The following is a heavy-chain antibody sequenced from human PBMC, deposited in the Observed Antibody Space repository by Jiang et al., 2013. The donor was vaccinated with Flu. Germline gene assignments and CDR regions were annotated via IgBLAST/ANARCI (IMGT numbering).Heavy chain of an antibody. D-gene: IGHD2-2*01. V-gene: IGHV4-59*11. Sequence: VKPSETLSLTCTVSGGSISSHYWSWIRQPPREGTGVDWVYLLQWEHQLQPPPLKSRVTISVDTSKNQFSLKLSSVTAADTAVYYCARGSRAAQYYYYYYMDVWGKGTTVTVSS. J-gene: IGHJ6*03. CDR1: GGSISSHY. CDR3: ARGSRAAQYYYYYYMDV. CDR2: LLQWEH.